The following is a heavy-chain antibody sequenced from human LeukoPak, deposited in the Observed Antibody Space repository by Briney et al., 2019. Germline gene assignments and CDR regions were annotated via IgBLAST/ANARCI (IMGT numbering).Heavy chain of an antibody. CDR1: GGSISSYY. J-gene: IGHJ3*02. Sequence: PSETLSLTCTVSGGSISSYYWSWIRQPAGKGLEWIGRIYTSGSTNYNPSLKSRVTMSVDTSKNQFSLKLSSVTAADTAVYYCARSTHNWNYDAFDIWGQGTMVTVSS. D-gene: IGHD1-7*01. V-gene: IGHV4-4*07. CDR3: ARSTHNWNYDAFDI. CDR2: IYTSGST.